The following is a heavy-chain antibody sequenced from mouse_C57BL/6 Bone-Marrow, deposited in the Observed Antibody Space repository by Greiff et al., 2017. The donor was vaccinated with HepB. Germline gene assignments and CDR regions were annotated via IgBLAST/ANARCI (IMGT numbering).Heavy chain of an antibody. Sequence: VKLVESGAELARPGASVKLSCKASGYTFTSYGISWVKQRTGQGLEWIGEIYPRSGNTYYNEKFKGKATLTADKSSSTAYMELRSLTSEDSAVYFCAIGLRHYAMDYWGQGTSVTVSS. D-gene: IGHD2-4*01. V-gene: IGHV1-81*01. CDR1: GYTFTSYG. CDR2: IYPRSGNT. CDR3: AIGLRHYAMDY. J-gene: IGHJ4*01.